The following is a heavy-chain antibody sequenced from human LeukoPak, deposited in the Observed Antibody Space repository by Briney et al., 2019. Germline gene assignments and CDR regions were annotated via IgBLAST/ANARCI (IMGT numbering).Heavy chain of an antibody. V-gene: IGHV3-48*03. CDR2: IGSSGSTI. CDR3: ARVSWLLSPPDY. Sequence: GGSLRLSCAASGFTFSSYEMNWVRQAPGKGLEWVSYIGSSGSTIYYADSVKGRFTISRDNAKNSLYLQMNSLRAEDTAVYYCARVSWLLSPPDYWGQGTLVTVSS. CDR1: GFTFSSYE. J-gene: IGHJ4*02. D-gene: IGHD2-2*01.